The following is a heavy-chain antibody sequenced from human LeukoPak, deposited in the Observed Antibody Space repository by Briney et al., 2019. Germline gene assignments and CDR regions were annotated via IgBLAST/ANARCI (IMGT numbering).Heavy chain of an antibody. Sequence: GGSLGLSCAASGFTFSSYAMSWVGQAPGKGLEWVSAISGSGGSTYYADSVKGRITTSRDNSKNTLYMQMNSLRAEDTAVYDCAKTVSGYCRGGSCRTMDVWGQGTTVTVSS. J-gene: IGHJ6*02. CDR1: GFTFSSYA. V-gene: IGHV3-23*01. CDR2: ISGSGGST. CDR3: AKTVSGYCRGGSCRTMDV. D-gene: IGHD2-15*01.